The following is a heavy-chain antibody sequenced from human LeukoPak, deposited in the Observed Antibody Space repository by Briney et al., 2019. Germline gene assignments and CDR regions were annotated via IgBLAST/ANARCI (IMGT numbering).Heavy chain of an antibody. CDR1: GFTFSTYW. J-gene: IGHJ3*01. CDR3: ARDPNGDYIGAFEF. Sequence: GGSLRLSCAASGFTFSTYWMSWVRQAPGKGPEWVANIKQDGSETYYADSLKGRFTLSRDNAKNSLFLQMSSLRAEDTAQYFCARDPNGDYIGAFEFWGRGTVVTVSS. CDR2: IKQDGSET. V-gene: IGHV3-7*03. D-gene: IGHD4-17*01.